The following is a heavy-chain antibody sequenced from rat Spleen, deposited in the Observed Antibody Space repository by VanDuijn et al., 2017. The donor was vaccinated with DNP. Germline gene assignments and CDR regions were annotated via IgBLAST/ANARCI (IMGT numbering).Heavy chain of an antibody. CDR2: ISYDGSSI. D-gene: IGHD4-2*01. CDR3: TRHGDNFDFSY. Sequence: EVKLVESGGDLVQPGRSLKLSCVASGFTFRNSGMAWVRQAPTKGLEWVASISYDGSSIYYRDSMKGRFTISRDNARSTVYLQMDSLRSDDTAAYYCTRHGDNFDFSYWGQGVMVTVSS. V-gene: IGHV5-29*01. J-gene: IGHJ2*01. CDR1: GFTFRNSG.